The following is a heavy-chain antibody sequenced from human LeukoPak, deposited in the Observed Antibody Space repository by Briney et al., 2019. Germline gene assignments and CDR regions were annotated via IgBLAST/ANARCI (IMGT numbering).Heavy chain of an antibody. CDR3: ARGRGALEWLLYRYYYGMDV. J-gene: IGHJ6*02. Sequence: SETLSLTCAVYGGSFSGYYWSWIRQPPGKGLEWIGEINHSGSTNYNPSLKSRVTISVDTSKNQFSLKLSSVTAADTAVYHCARGRGALEWLLYRYYYGMDVWGQGTTVTVSS. V-gene: IGHV4-34*01. CDR1: GGSFSGYY. D-gene: IGHD3-3*01. CDR2: INHSGST.